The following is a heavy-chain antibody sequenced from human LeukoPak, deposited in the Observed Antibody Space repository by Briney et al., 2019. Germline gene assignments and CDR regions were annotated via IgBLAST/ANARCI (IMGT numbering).Heavy chain of an antibody. CDR2: ISAYNGNT. J-gene: IGHJ4*02. CDR1: GYTFTSYG. D-gene: IGHD5-12*01. CDR3: AREDIVATSGLGYDY. Sequence: ASVKVSCKASGYTFTSYGISWVRQAPGQGLEWMGWISAYNGNTNYAQKLQGRVTMTTDTSTSTAYMELRSLRSDDTAVYYCAREDIVATSGLGYDYWGQGTLVTVSS. V-gene: IGHV1-18*01.